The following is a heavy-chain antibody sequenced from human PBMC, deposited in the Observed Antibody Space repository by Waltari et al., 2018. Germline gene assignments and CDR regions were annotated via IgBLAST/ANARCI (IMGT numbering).Heavy chain of an antibody. CDR2: VYASVNT. CDR1: GVSVSRYY. J-gene: IGHJ4*02. Sequence: QVQLQESGPGLVRPSETLSLTCAVSGVSVSRYYWNWIRQSPERGLEWIGYVYASVNTNYNPSFKSRVIISADTSNNQLSLRLHSVTAADTAIYYCARGWSGNSYFPYWGQGALVTVSS. D-gene: IGHD3-3*01. CDR3: ARGWSGNSYFPY. V-gene: IGHV4-59*02.